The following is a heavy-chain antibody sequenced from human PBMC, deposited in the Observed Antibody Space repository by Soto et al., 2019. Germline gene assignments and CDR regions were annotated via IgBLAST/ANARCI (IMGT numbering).Heavy chain of an antibody. CDR3: ARDVLRYFTPDY. CDR2: ISAYNGNT. V-gene: IGHV1-18*04. CDR1: GYTFTRYG. D-gene: IGHD3-9*01. Sequence: ASVKVSCKASGYTFTRYGISWVRQAPGQGLEWMGWISAYNGNTNYAQKLQGRVTMTTDTSTSTAYMELRSLRSDDTAVYYCARDVLRYFTPDYWGQGTLVTVSS. J-gene: IGHJ4*02.